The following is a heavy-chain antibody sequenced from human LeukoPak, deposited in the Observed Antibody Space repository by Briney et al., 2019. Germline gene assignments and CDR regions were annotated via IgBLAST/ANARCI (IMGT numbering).Heavy chain of an antibody. Sequence: ASVKVSCKASGYTFTSYDISWVRQAPGQGLEWMGWISAYNGNTNCAQKLQGRVTMTTDTSTSTAYMELRSLRSDDTAVYYCARNMRGTSYYYDMDVWGQGTTVTVSS. CDR3: ARNMRGTSYYYDMDV. CDR2: ISAYNGNT. D-gene: IGHD1-1*01. V-gene: IGHV1-18*01. J-gene: IGHJ6*02. CDR1: GYTFTSYD.